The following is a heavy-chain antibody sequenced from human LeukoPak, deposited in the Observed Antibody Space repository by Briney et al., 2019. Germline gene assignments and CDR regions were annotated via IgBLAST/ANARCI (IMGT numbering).Heavy chain of an antibody. CDR1: GFTFSDYY. CDR3: TSWGDTTAEYFQR. D-gene: IGHD2-21*02. J-gene: IGHJ1*01. V-gene: IGHV3-11*06. CDR2: ISSSSSYT. Sequence: PGESLRLSCAASGFTFSDYYMSWIRQAPGKGLEWISYISSSSSYTNYADSVKGRFTISRDNAQNSMYLQMNSLRVEDTAVYYCTSWGDTTAEYFQRWGQGTLVTVSS.